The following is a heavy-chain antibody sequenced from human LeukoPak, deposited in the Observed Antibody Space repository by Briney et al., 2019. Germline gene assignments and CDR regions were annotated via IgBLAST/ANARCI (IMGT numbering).Heavy chain of an antibody. CDR1: GYTFTSYD. Sequence: ASVKVSCKASGYTFTSYDINWVRQAPGQGLEWMGWMNPNSGNTGYAQRFQGRVTMTRNTSISTAYMELSSLRSEDTAVYYCAREVCSSTSCYPNNYYYYMDVWGKGTTVTVSS. CDR2: MNPNSGNT. CDR3: AREVCSSTSCYPNNYYYYMDV. V-gene: IGHV1-8*01. J-gene: IGHJ6*03. D-gene: IGHD2-2*01.